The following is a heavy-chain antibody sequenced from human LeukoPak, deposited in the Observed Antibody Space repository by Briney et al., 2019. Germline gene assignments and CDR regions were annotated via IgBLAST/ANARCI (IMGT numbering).Heavy chain of an antibody. D-gene: IGHD3-22*01. CDR3: AKVWKDSSGYYYYFDY. V-gene: IGHV3-23*01. CDR2: ISGSGGST. J-gene: IGHJ4*02. Sequence: GGSLRLSCAASGFTLSSYAMSWVRQAPGKGLEWVSAISGSGGSTYYADPVKGRFTISRDNSKKTLYLQMNSLRAEDTAVYYCAKVWKDSSGYYYYFDYLGPGNLVTVSS. CDR1: GFTLSSYA.